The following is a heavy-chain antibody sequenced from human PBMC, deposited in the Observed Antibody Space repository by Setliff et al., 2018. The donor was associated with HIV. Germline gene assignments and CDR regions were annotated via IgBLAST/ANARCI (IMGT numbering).Heavy chain of an antibody. D-gene: IGHD2-8*01. CDR3: ASKVHCTNGVCLDAFDI. CDR1: GYTFTAYY. Sequence: ASVMVSCKASGYTFTAYYIHWVRQAPGQGLEWMGRINPNSGSTNYAQNFQGGVTMTRDTSISTAYMELSRLRSDDTAVYYCASKVHCTNGVCLDAFDIWGQGTMVTVSS. CDR2: INPNSGST. J-gene: IGHJ3*02. V-gene: IGHV1-2*06.